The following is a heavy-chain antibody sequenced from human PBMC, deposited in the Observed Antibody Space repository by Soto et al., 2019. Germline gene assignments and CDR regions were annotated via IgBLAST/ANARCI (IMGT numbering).Heavy chain of an antibody. J-gene: IGHJ5*02. CDR1: GFTFNTYW. CDR3: ATVATHSYNWLDP. Sequence: EVQLVESGGTLVQPGGSLRLSCVASGFTFNTYWMHWVRQAPGKGLVWVSRINSDGTRTNYADSVKGRFTISRDNAKNTVYLQMNSLRAEDTAVYYCATVATHSYNWLDPWGQGTPVTVSS. V-gene: IGHV3-74*01. D-gene: IGHD5-12*01. CDR2: INSDGTRT.